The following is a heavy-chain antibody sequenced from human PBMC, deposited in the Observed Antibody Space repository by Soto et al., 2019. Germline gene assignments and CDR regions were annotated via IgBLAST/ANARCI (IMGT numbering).Heavy chain of an antibody. V-gene: IGHV3-23*01. J-gene: IGHJ4*02. CDR1: GLTFSSYA. D-gene: IGHD1-26*01. CDR2: ISGSGGST. CDR3: AKDQWASEPGLFAY. Sequence: GGSLRLSCAASGLTFSSYAMTWVRQAPGKGLEWVSGISGSGGSTYYADSVKGRFTISRDNSKNTLYLQMNSLRAEDTAVYYCAKDQWASEPGLFAYCAQGTPDTVSA.